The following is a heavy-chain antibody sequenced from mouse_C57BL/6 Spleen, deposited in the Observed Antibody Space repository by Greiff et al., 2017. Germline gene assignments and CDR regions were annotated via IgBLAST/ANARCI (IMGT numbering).Heavy chain of an antibody. Sequence: VQLQQSGAELVRPGASVTLSCKASGYTFTDYEMHWVKQTPVHGLEWIGAIDPETGGPAYNQKFKGKAILTADKSSSTAYMELRSLTSEDSAVYYCTREETTMVTTWYFDVWGTGTTVTVSS. V-gene: IGHV1-15*01. CDR3: TREETTMVTTWYFDV. CDR2: IDPETGGP. D-gene: IGHD2-2*01. CDR1: GYTFTDYE. J-gene: IGHJ1*03.